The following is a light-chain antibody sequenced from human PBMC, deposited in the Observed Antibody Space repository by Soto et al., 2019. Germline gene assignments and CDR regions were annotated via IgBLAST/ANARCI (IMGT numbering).Light chain of an antibody. CDR3: QSYDSSLNNYV. CDR1: SSNIGAGYN. Sequence: SVLTQPPSVSGAPGQRVTISCTGSSSNIGAGYNVHWYQQLPGTAPKLLICGHSNRPSGVPDRFSGSKSGTSASLAITGLQAEDEADYYCQSYDSSLNNYVFGTGTKLTVL. V-gene: IGLV1-40*01. J-gene: IGLJ1*01. CDR2: GHS.